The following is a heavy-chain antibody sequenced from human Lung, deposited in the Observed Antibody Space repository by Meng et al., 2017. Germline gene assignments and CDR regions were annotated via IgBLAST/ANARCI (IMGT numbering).Heavy chain of an antibody. Sequence: QVQLQRWGAGLFQPPATLSLTCVVSGGSFSDYYWSWIRQPPGKGLEWIGEINHSGSTNYNPSLESRATISVDTSQNNLSLKLSSVTAADSAVYYCARGPTTMAHDFDYWGQGTLVTVSS. CDR2: INHSGST. CDR1: GGSFSDYY. J-gene: IGHJ4*02. V-gene: IGHV4-34*01. D-gene: IGHD4-11*01. CDR3: ARGPTTMAHDFDY.